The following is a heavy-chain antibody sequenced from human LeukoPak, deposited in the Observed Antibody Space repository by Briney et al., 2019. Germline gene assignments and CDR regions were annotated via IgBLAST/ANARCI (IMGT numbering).Heavy chain of an antibody. J-gene: IGHJ4*02. CDR3: AKRPSDYGDYVSYFDY. CDR2: ISDDGRRK. Sequence: GGSLRLSCAASGFSFISYGMRWVRQAPGKGLEWGGVISDDGRRKDYADSVKGRFTISRDNSKDTLYLQMNSLRAEDTAVYYCAKRPSDYGDYVSYFDYWGQGTLVTVSS. D-gene: IGHD4-17*01. CDR1: GFSFISYG. V-gene: IGHV3-30*18.